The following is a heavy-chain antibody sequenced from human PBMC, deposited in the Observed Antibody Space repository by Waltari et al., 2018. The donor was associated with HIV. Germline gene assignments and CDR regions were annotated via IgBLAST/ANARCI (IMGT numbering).Heavy chain of an antibody. CDR3: ARDGYSSGWDEVRTIDP. Sequence: QVQLVQSGAEVKKPGASVKVSCKASGYTFTGYYMHWVRQAPGQGLAWRGWINPNSGGTNCAQEFQGRVTRTRDTSISTAYMELSRLRSDDTAVYYCARDGYSSGWDEVRTIDPWGQGTLVTVSS. D-gene: IGHD6-19*01. CDR1: GYTFTGYY. CDR2: INPNSGGT. J-gene: IGHJ5*02. V-gene: IGHV1-2*02.